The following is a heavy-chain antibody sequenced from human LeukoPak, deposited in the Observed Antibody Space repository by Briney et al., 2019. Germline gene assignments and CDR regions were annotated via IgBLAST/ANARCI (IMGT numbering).Heavy chain of an antibody. J-gene: IGHJ4*02. CDR2: IYHSAST. V-gene: IGHV4-30-2*01. CDR1: GGSISSGGYS. D-gene: IGHD6-19*01. Sequence: PSENLSLTCAVSGGSISSGGYSWSWIRQPPGKGLEWIGYIYHSASTYYNPSLKSRVTISVDRSKNQFSLKLSSVTAADTAVYYCATLDDQWLVFDYWGQGTLVTVSS. CDR3: ATLDDQWLVFDY.